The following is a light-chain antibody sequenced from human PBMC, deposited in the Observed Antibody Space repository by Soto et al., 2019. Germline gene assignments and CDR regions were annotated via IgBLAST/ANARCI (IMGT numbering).Light chain of an antibody. Sequence: IVLTQSPGTLSLSPGERATLSCRASQSVSSSYLAWYQQKPGQAPRLLIYGASSRATGVPARFSGSGSGTDFSLTISSLEPEDVAVYYCQQRSQWPPMTFGQGTRLEIK. CDR2: GAS. CDR3: QQRSQWPPMT. V-gene: IGKV3D-20*02. CDR1: QSVSSSY. J-gene: IGKJ5*01.